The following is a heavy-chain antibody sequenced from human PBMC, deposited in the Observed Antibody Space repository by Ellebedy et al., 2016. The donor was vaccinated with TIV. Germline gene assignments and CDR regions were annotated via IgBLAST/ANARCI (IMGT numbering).Heavy chain of an antibody. Sequence: ASVKVSCKASGYTFTSYDLNWVRQATGQGLEWLGWMNPNSVNTGYAQKFQGRVTLTRNTSISTAYMELRSLRSDDTAGYYCARGITMVRGVSLGYWGQGTLVTVSS. D-gene: IGHD3-10*01. CDR3: ARGITMVRGVSLGY. CDR2: MNPNSVNT. CDR1: GYTFTSYD. V-gene: IGHV1-8*01. J-gene: IGHJ4*02.